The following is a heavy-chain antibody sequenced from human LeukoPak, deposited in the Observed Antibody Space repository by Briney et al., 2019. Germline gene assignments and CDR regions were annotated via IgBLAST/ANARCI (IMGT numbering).Heavy chain of an antibody. CDR1: GGSFSGYY. D-gene: IGHD2-15*01. Sequence: SETLSLTCAVYGGSFSGYYWSWIRQPPGKGLEWIGEINHSGSTNYNPSLKSRVTISVDTSKNQFSLKLSSVTAADTAVYYCASPKLGYCSGGSCYDRFWFDPWGQGTPVTVSS. J-gene: IGHJ5*02. V-gene: IGHV4-34*01. CDR2: INHSGST. CDR3: ASPKLGYCSGGSCYDRFWFDP.